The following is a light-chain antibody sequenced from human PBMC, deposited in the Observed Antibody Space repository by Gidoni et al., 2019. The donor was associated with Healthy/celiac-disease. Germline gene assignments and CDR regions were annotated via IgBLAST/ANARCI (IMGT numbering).Light chain of an antibody. J-gene: IGKJ4*01. Sequence: DIVLKQSPATPSFSPGERATHSCTASQSVSSYLAWYQQKPGQAPRLLIYDASNRATGIPPRFSGSGSGTDFTLTISSLEPEDFAVYYCQQRSNWPRVTFGGGTKVEIK. V-gene: IGKV3-11*01. CDR2: DAS. CDR1: QSVSSY. CDR3: QQRSNWPRVT.